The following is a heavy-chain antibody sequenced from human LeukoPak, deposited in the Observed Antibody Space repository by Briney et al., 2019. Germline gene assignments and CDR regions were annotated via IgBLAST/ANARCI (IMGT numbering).Heavy chain of an antibody. V-gene: IGHV3-23*01. D-gene: IGHD6-13*01. CDR2: ISSSGGGT. CDR1: DITFRNYA. Sequence: GGSLRLSCAASDITFRNYAMSGVPQASGKGLEWVSSISSSGGGTYYADSVKGRFTISRDNSKNTLSLQMKSLRAEDTAVYYCAKGGIVAAGTSFYFDYWGQGTLVTVSS. J-gene: IGHJ4*02. CDR3: AKGGIVAAGTSFYFDY.